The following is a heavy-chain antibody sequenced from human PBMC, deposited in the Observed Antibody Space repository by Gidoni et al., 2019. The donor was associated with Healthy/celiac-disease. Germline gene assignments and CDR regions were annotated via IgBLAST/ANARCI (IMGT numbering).Heavy chain of an antibody. J-gene: IGHJ4*02. V-gene: IGHV4-34*01. D-gene: IGHD2-21*02. CDR3: ARGRLYSYCGGDCYSWAFSIRQRYYFDY. CDR2: INHSGST. CDR1: GGSFSGYY. Sequence: QVQLQQWGAGLLKPSETLSLTCAVYGGSFSGYYWRWIRQPPGKGLEWIGEINHSGSTNYNPSLKSRVTISVDTSKNQFSLKLSSVTAADTAVYYCARGRLYSYCGGDCYSWAFSIRQRYYFDYWGQGTLVTVSS.